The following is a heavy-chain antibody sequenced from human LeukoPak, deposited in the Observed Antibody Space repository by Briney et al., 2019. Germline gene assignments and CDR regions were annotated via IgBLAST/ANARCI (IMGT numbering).Heavy chain of an antibody. D-gene: IGHD3-9*01. CDR3: AHRRPGHLTGWKNSYFKN. J-gene: IGHJ4*03. CDR2: IYWDDDK. CDR1: GFSLYSSGVG. V-gene: IGHV2-5*02. Sequence: SGPTLVNPTQTLTLTCTFSGFSLYSSGVGVGWIRQPPGKALEWLAVIYWDDDKRYNPSLRSRLTMSKDASKSQVFLVMSNMDPVETPTNYCAHRRPGHLTGWKNSYFKNGGPRPLVTV.